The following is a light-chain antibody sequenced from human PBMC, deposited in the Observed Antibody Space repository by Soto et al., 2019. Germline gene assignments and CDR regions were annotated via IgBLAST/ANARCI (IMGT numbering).Light chain of an antibody. CDR3: SSYTSTLYF. CDR1: RRDIGGYNY. J-gene: IGLJ1*01. CDR2: DVS. Sequence: QSAPTQPASVSGSPGQSITISCTGTRRDIGGYNYVSWYQQHPGKAPKLMIYDVSNRPSGVSNRFSGSKSGNTASLTISGLQAEDEADYYCSSYTSTLYFFGTGTKVTVL. V-gene: IGLV2-14*01.